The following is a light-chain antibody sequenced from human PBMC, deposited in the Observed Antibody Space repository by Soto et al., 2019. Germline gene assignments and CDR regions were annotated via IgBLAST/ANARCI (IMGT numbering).Light chain of an antibody. J-gene: IGKJ5*01. CDR1: QSISTY. CDR3: QQSYSTPIT. Sequence: DIQMTQSPSSLSASVGDRVTITCRASQSISTYLNWYQQKPRKAPNLLIYRASTLQSGVPSRFSGSGSGTDFTLTISSLQPEDFATYYCQQSYSTPITFGQGTRLEIK. CDR2: RAS. V-gene: IGKV1-39*01.